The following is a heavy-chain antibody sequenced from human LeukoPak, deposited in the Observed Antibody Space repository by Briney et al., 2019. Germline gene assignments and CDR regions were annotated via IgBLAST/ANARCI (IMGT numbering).Heavy chain of an antibody. V-gene: IGHV4-59*01. CDR1: GGSLSSYY. CDR3: ARVYSSSWDIDY. Sequence: PSETLSLTCTVSGGSLSSYYWSWIRQPPGKGLEWIGYIYYSGSTNYNPSLKSRVTISVDTSKNQFSLKLSSVTAADTAVYYCARVYSSSWDIDYWGQGTLVTVSS. CDR2: IYYSGST. D-gene: IGHD6-13*01. J-gene: IGHJ4*02.